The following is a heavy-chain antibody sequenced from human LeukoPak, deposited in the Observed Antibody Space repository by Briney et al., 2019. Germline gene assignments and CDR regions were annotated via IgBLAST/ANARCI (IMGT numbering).Heavy chain of an antibody. J-gene: IGHJ4*02. CDR2: ISSSSSYI. V-gene: IGHV3-21*01. Sequence: GGSLRLSCAASGFTFSSYSMNWVRQAPGKGLEWVSSISSSSSYIYYADSVKGRFTISRDNAKNSLYLQMNSLRAEDTAVYYCAGEGYGDYEGDYWGQGTLVTVSS. CDR1: GFTFSSYS. D-gene: IGHD4-17*01. CDR3: AGEGYGDYEGDY.